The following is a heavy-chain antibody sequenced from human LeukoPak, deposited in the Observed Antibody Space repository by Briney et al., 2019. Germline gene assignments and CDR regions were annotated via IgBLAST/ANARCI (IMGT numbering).Heavy chain of an antibody. J-gene: IGHJ4*02. CDR3: AKDRVTGVSGWYYY. V-gene: IGHV3-23*01. CDR2: ISGSGGST. D-gene: IGHD6-19*01. CDR1: GFTFSSYA. Sequence: GGSLRLSCAASGFTFSSYAMSWVRQAPGKGLEWVSAISGSGGSTYYADSVKGRITISRDNSKNTLYLQMNSLRAEDTAVYYCAKDRVTGVSGWYYYWGQGTLVTVSS.